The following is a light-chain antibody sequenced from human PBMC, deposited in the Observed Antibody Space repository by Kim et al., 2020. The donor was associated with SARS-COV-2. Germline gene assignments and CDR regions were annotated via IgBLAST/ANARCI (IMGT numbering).Light chain of an antibody. V-gene: IGLV2-11*01. CDR1: SSDVGGYNY. CDR3: CSYAGSYPV. J-gene: IGLJ2*01. CDR2: DVS. Sequence: PGQSVTISCTGTSSDVGGYNYVSWYQQHPGKAPKLMIYDVSKRPSGVPDRFSGSKSGNTASLTISGLQAEDEADYYCCSYAGSYPVFGGGTQLTVL.